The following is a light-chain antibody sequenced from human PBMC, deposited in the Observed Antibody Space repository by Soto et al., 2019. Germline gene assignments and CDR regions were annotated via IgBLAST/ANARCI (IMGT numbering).Light chain of an antibody. J-gene: IGKJ5*01. V-gene: IGKV1-27*01. Sequence: DIQMTQSPSSLSASVGDSVTITCRASQDISNYLAWYQQRPGKVPQLLIYAASTLQSGVPSRFSGSGSGTDFTLTISSLQLEDAAIYYFQRHKSASTFGQGTRLEI. CDR1: QDISNY. CDR3: QRHKSAST. CDR2: AAS.